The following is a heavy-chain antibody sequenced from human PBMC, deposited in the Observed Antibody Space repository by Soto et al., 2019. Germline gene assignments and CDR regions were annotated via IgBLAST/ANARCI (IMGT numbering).Heavy chain of an antibody. V-gene: IGHV3-30*18. Sequence: QVQLVESGGGVVQPGRSLRLSCAASGFTFSSYGMHWVRQAPGKGLEWVAVISYDGSNKYYADSVKGRFTISRDNSKNTLYLQMNSLRAEDTAVYYCAKDVAREWELPGDFDYWGQGTLVTVSS. CDR2: ISYDGSNK. J-gene: IGHJ4*02. D-gene: IGHD1-26*01. CDR3: AKDVAREWELPGDFDY. CDR1: GFTFSSYG.